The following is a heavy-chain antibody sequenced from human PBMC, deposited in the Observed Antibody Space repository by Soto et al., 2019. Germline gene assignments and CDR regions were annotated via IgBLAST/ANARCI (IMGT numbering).Heavy chain of an antibody. CDR2: IIPILGIA. V-gene: IGHV1-69*08. Sequence: QVQLVQSGAEVKKPGSSVKVSCKASGGTFSSYTNSWVRQAPGQGLEWMGRIIPILGIANYAQKFQGRVTITADKSTSTAYMELSSLRSEDTAVYYCAREGCTNGVCYGYFDYWGQGTLVTVSS. D-gene: IGHD2-8*01. J-gene: IGHJ4*02. CDR3: AREGCTNGVCYGYFDY. CDR1: GGTFSSYT.